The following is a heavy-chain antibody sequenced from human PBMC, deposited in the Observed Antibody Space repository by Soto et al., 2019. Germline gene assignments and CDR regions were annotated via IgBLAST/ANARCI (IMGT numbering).Heavy chain of an antibody. CDR2: INPNSGGT. CDR3: ARAGLPSYSSSSGAPWFDP. J-gene: IGHJ5*02. CDR1: GYTFTGYY. V-gene: IGHV1-2*02. Sequence: ASVKVSCKVSGYTFTGYYMHWVRQAPGQGLEWMGWINPNSGGTNYAQKFQGRVTMTRDTSISTAYMELSRLRSDDTAVYYCARAGLPSYSSSSGAPWFDPWGQGTLVTVSS. D-gene: IGHD6-6*01.